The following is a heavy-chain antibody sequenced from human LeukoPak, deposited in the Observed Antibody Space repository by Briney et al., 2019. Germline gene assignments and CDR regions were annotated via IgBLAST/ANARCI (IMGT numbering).Heavy chain of an antibody. CDR2: INHNGNVN. D-gene: IGHD3-10*01. Sequence: GGSLRLSCAASGFTFSSYWMNWARQAPGKGLEWVASINHNGNVNYYVDSVKGRFTISRDNADNSLYLQMNSLRAEDTAVYYCVRAIGANVSYWGQGTLVTVSS. CDR3: VRAIGANVSY. V-gene: IGHV3-7*03. J-gene: IGHJ4*02. CDR1: GFTFSSYW.